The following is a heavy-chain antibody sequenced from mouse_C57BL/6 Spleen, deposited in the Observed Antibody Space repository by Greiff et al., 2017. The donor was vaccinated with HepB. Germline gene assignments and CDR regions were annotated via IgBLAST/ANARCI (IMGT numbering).Heavy chain of an antibody. V-gene: IGHV1-80*01. CDR3: ARSGDYDSFAY. CDR1: GYAFSSYW. J-gene: IGHJ3*01. Sequence: VQLQQPGAELVKPGASVKISCKASGYAFSSYWMNWVKQRPGKGLEWIGQIYPGDGDTNYNGKFKGKATLTADKSSSTAYMQLSSLTSEDSAVYFCARSGDYDSFAYWGQGTLVTVSA. D-gene: IGHD2-4*01. CDR2: IYPGDGDT.